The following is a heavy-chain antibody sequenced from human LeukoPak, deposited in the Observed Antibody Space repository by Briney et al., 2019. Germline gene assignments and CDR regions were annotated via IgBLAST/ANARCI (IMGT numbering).Heavy chain of an antibody. V-gene: IGHV4-59*08. Sequence: PSETLSLTCTVSGGSISSYYWSWIRQPPGKGLEWIGYIYYSGSTNYNPSLKSRVTISVDTSKNQFSLKLSSVTAADTAVYYCAGRTYYYDSSGYYGVDYWGQGTLVTVSS. J-gene: IGHJ4*02. CDR1: GGSISSYY. D-gene: IGHD3-22*01. CDR3: AGRTYYYDSSGYYGVDY. CDR2: IYYSGST.